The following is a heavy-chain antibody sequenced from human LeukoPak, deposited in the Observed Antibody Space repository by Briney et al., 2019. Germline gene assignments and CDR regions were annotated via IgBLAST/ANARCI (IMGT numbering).Heavy chain of an antibody. V-gene: IGHV4-59*01. Sequence: SETLSLTCTVSGGSISSYYWSWIRQPPGKGLEWIGYIYYSGSTNYNPSLKSRVTISVDKSKNQFSLKLSSVTAADTAVYYCARASVVTAILFDYWGQGTLVTVSS. D-gene: IGHD2-21*02. CDR3: ARASVVTAILFDY. CDR1: GGSISSYY. J-gene: IGHJ4*02. CDR2: IYYSGST.